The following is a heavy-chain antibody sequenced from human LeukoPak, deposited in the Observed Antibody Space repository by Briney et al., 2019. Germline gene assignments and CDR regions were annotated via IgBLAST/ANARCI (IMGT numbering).Heavy chain of an antibody. J-gene: IGHJ5*02. Sequence: ASVEVSCKASGYTLTSYYVHWVRQAPGQGLEWMGTIYPSGDSTSYAQKFQGRVTMTRDTSTNTVYMELSSLTSEDTAVYYCAVEVPSSRWFDPWGQGTLVTVSS. CDR2: IYPSGDST. CDR3: AVEVPSSRWFDP. CDR1: GYTLTSYY. V-gene: IGHV1-46*01.